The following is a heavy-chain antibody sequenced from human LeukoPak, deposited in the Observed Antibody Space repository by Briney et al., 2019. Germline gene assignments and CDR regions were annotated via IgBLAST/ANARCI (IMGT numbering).Heavy chain of an antibody. J-gene: IGHJ4*02. D-gene: IGHD2-21*02. CDR2: IYSGGST. Sequence: GGSLRLSCAASGFTVSSNYMSWVRQAPGKGLEWVSVIYSGGSTYYADSVKGRFTISRDNSKNTLYLQMNSLRAEDTAVYYCARVPIAYCGGDCYSDYWGQGTLVTVSS. CDR3: ARVPIAYCGGDCYSDY. CDR1: GFTVSSNY. V-gene: IGHV3-66*01.